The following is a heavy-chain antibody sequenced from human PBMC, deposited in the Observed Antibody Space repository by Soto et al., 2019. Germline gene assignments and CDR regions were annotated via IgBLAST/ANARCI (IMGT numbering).Heavy chain of an antibody. CDR2: ISYDGNNE. Sequence: QVQLVESGGGVVQPGRSLRPSCAAAGFIFSSYAMHWVRQAPGKGLEWVAVISYDGNNEYYADSVKGRFTIYRDNSKNTLYLQMNSLRVEDTAVYYCARGFSESYPNFDYWGQGTLVTVSS. D-gene: IGHD1-26*01. CDR3: ARGFSESYPNFDY. J-gene: IGHJ4*02. V-gene: IGHV3-30-3*01. CDR1: GFIFSSYA.